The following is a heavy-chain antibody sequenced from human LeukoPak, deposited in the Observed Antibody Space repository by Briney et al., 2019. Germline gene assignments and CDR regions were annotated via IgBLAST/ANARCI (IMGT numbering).Heavy chain of an antibody. J-gene: IGHJ4*02. CDR3: ARWIQLWLYYFDY. D-gene: IGHD5-18*01. V-gene: IGHV4-59*01. Sequence: PSETLSLTCTVSGGSISSYYWSWIRQPPGKGLEWIGYIYYSGSTNYNPSLKSRVTISVDTSKNQFSLKLSSVTAADTAVYYCARWIQLWLYYFDYWGQGTLVTVSS. CDR1: GGSISSYY. CDR2: IYYSGST.